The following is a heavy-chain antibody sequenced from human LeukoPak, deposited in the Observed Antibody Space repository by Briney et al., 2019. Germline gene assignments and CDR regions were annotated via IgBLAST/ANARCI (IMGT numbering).Heavy chain of an antibody. CDR3: AREIIGSSSLPDY. V-gene: IGHV3-48*03. Sequence: PGGSLRLSCAASGFTFSSYEMNWVRQAPGKGLEWVSYISSSGSTIYYADSVKGRFTISRDNAKNSLYLQVNSLRAEDTAVYYCAREIIGSSSLPDYWGQGTLVTVSS. CDR1: GFTFSSYE. CDR2: ISSSGSTI. D-gene: IGHD6-6*01. J-gene: IGHJ4*02.